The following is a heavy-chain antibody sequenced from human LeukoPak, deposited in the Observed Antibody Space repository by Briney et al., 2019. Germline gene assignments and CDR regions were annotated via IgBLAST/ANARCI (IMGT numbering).Heavy chain of an antibody. D-gene: IGHD6-19*01. CDR2: ISAYNGNT. J-gene: IGHJ4*02. CDR3: AREVRGWYGAYFDY. V-gene: IGHV1-18*01. Sequence: ASVKVSCKASGYTFTSYGISWVRQAPGQGLEWVGWISAYNGNTNYAQKLQGRVTMTTDTSTSTAYMELRSLRSDDTAVYYCAREVRGWYGAYFDYWGQGTLVTVSS. CDR1: GYTFTSYG.